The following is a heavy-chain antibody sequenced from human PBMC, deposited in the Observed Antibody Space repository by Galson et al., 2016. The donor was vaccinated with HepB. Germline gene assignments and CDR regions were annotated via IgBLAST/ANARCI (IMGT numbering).Heavy chain of an antibody. Sequence: SVKVSCKASGYSSTSYGIQWVRQAPGQRLEWMGWINAGKGTTKYSQKFQDRVTITSDTSASTASMELSSLRSEDTATYYCAVGLGGSGWKFGMDVWGQGTTVTVSS. J-gene: IGHJ6*02. CDR1: GYSSTSYG. V-gene: IGHV1-3*01. CDR2: INAGKGTT. CDR3: AVGLGGSGWKFGMDV. D-gene: IGHD6-19*01.